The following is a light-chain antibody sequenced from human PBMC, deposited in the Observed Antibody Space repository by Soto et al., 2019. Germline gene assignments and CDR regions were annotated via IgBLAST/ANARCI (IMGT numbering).Light chain of an antibody. Sequence: QSALTQPASVSGSPGQSITISCTGTSSDVGGYNYVSWYQQHPGKAPKLMIYDVSNRPSGVSNRFSGSKSGNTASLTISGLQAEDEADYYCSSYTSSSTDVVLGGGTKLTLL. CDR3: SSYTSSSTDVV. CDR1: SSDVGGYNY. CDR2: DVS. V-gene: IGLV2-14*01. J-gene: IGLJ2*01.